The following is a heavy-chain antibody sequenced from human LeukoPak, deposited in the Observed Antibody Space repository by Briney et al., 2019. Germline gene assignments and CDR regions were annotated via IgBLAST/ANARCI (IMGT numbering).Heavy chain of an antibody. Sequence: SETLSLTCTVSGGSISTYYWSWIRQPPGEGLEWIGYIYTSGSTNYNPSLKGRVTMSVDTSKNQFSLKLSPVTAADTALYYCARKYCSSVRCYDYFDYWGQGTLVTVSS. V-gene: IGHV4-4*08. J-gene: IGHJ4*02. CDR1: GGSISTYY. D-gene: IGHD2-2*01. CDR2: IYTSGST. CDR3: ARKYCSSVRCYDYFDY.